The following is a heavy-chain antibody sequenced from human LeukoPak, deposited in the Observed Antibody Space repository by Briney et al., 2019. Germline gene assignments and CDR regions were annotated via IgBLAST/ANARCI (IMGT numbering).Heavy chain of an antibody. CDR1: GGSFSGYY. V-gene: IGHV4-34*01. D-gene: IGHD2-2*01. Sequence: PSETLSLTCAVYGGSFSGYYWSWIRQPPGKGLEWIGEINHSGSTNYNPSLKSRVTISVDTSKNQFSLKLSSVTAADTAVYYCARPGYCSSTSCRDQNWFDPWGQGTLVTVSS. J-gene: IGHJ5*02. CDR2: INHSGST. CDR3: ARPGYCSSTSCRDQNWFDP.